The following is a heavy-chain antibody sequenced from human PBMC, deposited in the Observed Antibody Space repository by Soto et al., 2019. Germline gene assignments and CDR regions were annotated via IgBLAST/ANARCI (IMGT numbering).Heavy chain of an antibody. J-gene: IGHJ6*02. CDR3: ASEIPDCSSTSCYAGGMDV. CDR1: GGSISSGGYS. D-gene: IGHD2-2*01. V-gene: IGHV4-30-2*01. Sequence: QLQLQESGSGLVKPSQTLSLTCAVSGGSISSGGYSWSWIRQPPGKGLEWIGYIYHSGSTYYNPSLKSRVTISVDRSKNQFSLKLSSVTAADTAVYYCASEIPDCSSTSCYAGGMDVWGQGTTVTVSS. CDR2: IYHSGST.